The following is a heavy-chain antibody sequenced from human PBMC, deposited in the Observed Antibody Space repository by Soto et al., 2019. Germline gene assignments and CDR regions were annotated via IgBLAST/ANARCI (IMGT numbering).Heavy chain of an antibody. J-gene: IGHJ5*02. CDR2: VNAGYGNT. Sequence: ASVKVSCKASGYTFSSYAMHWVRQAPGQRLEWMGWVNAGYGNTKSSQKFQDRVTISRDTSASTAYMELTSLGSEDTAVYYCARVPTLGAYGWFDPWGQGTLVTVSS. V-gene: IGHV1-3*01. CDR3: ARVPTLGAYGWFDP. CDR1: GYTFSSYA. D-gene: IGHD3-10*01.